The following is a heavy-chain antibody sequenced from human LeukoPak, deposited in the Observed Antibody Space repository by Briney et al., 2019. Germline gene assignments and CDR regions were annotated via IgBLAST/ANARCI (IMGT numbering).Heavy chain of an antibody. CDR3: AKDRTIFGVVTPFDY. V-gene: IGHV3-7*01. CDR1: GFTFSSYW. J-gene: IGHJ4*02. D-gene: IGHD3-3*01. Sequence: GGSLRLSCAASGFTFSSYWMSRVRQAPGKGLEWVANIKEDGSEKYYVDSVKGRFTISRDNAKNSLYLQLNSLRAEDTAVYYCAKDRTIFGVVTPFDYWGQGTLVTVSS. CDR2: IKEDGSEK.